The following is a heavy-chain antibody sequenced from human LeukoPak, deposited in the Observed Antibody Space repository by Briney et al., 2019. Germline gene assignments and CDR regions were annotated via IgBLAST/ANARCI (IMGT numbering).Heavy chain of an antibody. D-gene: IGHD2-2*01. CDR3: ARRYCGSTTCPNFDY. CDR1: GFTFSSYG. CDR2: ISSTTSI. V-gene: IGHV3-48*01. Sequence: RGSLRLSCVGSGFTFSSYGMNWVRQAPGKGLEWIAYISSTTSIYYADSVKGRFTISRDNAKNSVFLQMNSLRAEDTAVYYCARRYCGSTTCPNFDYCGQGILVTVSS. J-gene: IGHJ4*02.